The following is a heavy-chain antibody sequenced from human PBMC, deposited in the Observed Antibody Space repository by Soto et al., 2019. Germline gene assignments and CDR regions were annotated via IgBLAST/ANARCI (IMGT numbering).Heavy chain of an antibody. V-gene: IGHV1-3*01. D-gene: IGHD6-19*01. CDR1: GYTFTSYA. CDR2: INAGNGNT. CDR3: ARDLSSGWYDY. Sequence: QVPLVQSGAEVKKPGASVKVSCKASGYTFTSYAMHWVRQAPGQRLEWMGWINAGNGNTKYSQKFQGRVTITRDTSASTAYMELSSPRSEDTAVYYCARDLSSGWYDYWGQGTLVTVSS. J-gene: IGHJ4*02.